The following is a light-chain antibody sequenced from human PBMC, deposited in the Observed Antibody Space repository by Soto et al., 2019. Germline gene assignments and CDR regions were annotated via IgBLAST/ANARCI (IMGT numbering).Light chain of an antibody. CDR1: QGIKYY. CDR3: QKHDGVPFT. Sequence: DLQMTQSPSSLSASVGDRVTITCRASQGIKYYLAWYQQKPGKVPKLLIHAASNLQAGVPSRFSGSGSGTDFTLTISGLQTEDVATYYCQKHDGVPFTFGPGTKVDIK. CDR2: AAS. V-gene: IGKV1-27*01. J-gene: IGKJ3*01.